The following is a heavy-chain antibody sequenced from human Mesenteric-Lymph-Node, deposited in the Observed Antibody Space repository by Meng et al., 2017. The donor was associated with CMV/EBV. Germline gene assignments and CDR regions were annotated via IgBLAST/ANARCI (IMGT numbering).Heavy chain of an antibody. V-gene: IGHV3-23*01. Sequence: GESLKISCAASGFTFSHYALSWVRQAPGKGLEWLSTISGSGARTYYADSVKGRFPLSRDNSNHTLYLEMNSLRVEDTAVYFCARAHQAWELPPPFHYWGQGTLVTVSS. CDR1: GFTFSHYA. CDR3: ARAHQAWELPPPFHY. D-gene: IGHD1-26*01. CDR2: ISGSGART. J-gene: IGHJ4*02.